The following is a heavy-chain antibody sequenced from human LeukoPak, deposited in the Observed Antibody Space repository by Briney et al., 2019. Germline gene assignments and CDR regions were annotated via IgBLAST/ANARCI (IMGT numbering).Heavy chain of an antibody. J-gene: IGHJ4*02. CDR2: IYYSGST. CDR1: GGSISSSSSY. Sequence: PSETLSLTCIVSGGSISSSSSYWGWIRQPPGKGLEWIGYIYYSGSTNYNPSLKSRVTISVGTSKNQFSLRLSSVTAAETGVYYCARGGLPLYYFFYWGQRTLVTVSS. V-gene: IGHV4-61*05. CDR3: ARGGLPLYYFFY. D-gene: IGHD3-16*01.